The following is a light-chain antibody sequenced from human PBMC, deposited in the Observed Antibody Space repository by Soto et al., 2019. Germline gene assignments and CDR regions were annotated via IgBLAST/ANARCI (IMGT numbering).Light chain of an antibody. CDR1: QDINNC. V-gene: IGKV1-5*03. CDR3: QQGNNYPWT. Sequence: DIQMTQSPSTLSASVGDRVTITCRASQDINNCLAWYQQKPGKAPNLLIYKASSLESGVPSRFSGSGSGTECTLTVSSRQPDDSATYYCQQGNNYPWTFGQGTKVEVK. CDR2: KAS. J-gene: IGKJ1*01.